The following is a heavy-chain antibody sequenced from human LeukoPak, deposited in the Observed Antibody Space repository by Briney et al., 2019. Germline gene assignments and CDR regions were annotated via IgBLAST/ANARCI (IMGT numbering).Heavy chain of an antibody. CDR1: GGSISSGSSY. CDR3: AREGPMRGYFDY. V-gene: IGHV4-61*02. Sequence: SETLSLTCNVSGGSISSGSSYWNWIRQPAGKGLEWIGRISPSGSTNYNPSLKSRVTISVDTSKKQFSLKLSSVTAADTAVYYCAREGPMRGYFDYWGQGTLVTVSS. J-gene: IGHJ4*02. CDR2: ISPSGST.